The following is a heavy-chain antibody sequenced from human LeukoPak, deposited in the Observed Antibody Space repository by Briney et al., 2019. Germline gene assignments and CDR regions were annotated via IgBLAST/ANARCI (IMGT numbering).Heavy chain of an antibody. V-gene: IGHV3-33*01. Sequence: GRSLRLSCAASGFTFSSYGMHWVRQAPGKGLEWVAVIWYDGSNKYYADSVKGRFTIPRDNSKNTLYLQMNSLRAEDTAVYYCARGGIAAAGPFDYWGQGTLVTVSS. CDR1: GFTFSSYG. CDR2: IWYDGSNK. D-gene: IGHD6-13*01. CDR3: ARGGIAAAGPFDY. J-gene: IGHJ4*02.